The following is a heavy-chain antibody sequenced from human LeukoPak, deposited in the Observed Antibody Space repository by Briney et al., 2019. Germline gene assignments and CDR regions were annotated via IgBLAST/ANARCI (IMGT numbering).Heavy chain of an antibody. CDR1: GFTFDDYG. D-gene: IGHD6-13*01. CDR2: INWNGGST. Sequence: GGSLRLSCAASGFTFDDYGMSWVRQAPGKGLEWVSGINWNGGSTGYADSVKGRFTISRDNAKNSLYLQMNSLRAEDTAVYYCAKNSGIAAPGYFDYWGQGTLVTVSS. CDR3: AKNSGIAAPGYFDY. V-gene: IGHV3-20*04. J-gene: IGHJ4*02.